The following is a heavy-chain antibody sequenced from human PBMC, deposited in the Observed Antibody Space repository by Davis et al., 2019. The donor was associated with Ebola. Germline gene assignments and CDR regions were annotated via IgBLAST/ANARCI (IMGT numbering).Heavy chain of an antibody. CDR1: GYSFTSYW. D-gene: IGHD6-13*01. Sequence: KVSCKGSGYSFTSYWIGWVRQMPGKGLEWMGIIYPGDSDTRYSPSFQGQVTISADKSISTAYLQWSSLKASDTAMYYCARYSSSWYGGLDYWGQGTLVTVSS. CDR2: IYPGDSDT. V-gene: IGHV5-51*01. CDR3: ARYSSSWYGGLDY. J-gene: IGHJ4*02.